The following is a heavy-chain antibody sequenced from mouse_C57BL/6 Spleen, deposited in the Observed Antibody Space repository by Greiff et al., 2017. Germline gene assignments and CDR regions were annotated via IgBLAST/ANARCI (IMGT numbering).Heavy chain of an antibody. CDR1: GYTFTSYW. CDR2: INPSNGGT. CDR3: ARRGDDYDWYFDV. D-gene: IGHD2-4*01. Sequence: VQLQESGTELVKPGASVKLSCKASGYTFTSYWMHWVKQRPGQGLEWIGNINPSNGGTNYNEKFKSKATLTVDKSSSTAYMQLSSLTSEDSAVYYCARRGDDYDWYFDVWGTGTTVTVSS. V-gene: IGHV1-53*01. J-gene: IGHJ1*03.